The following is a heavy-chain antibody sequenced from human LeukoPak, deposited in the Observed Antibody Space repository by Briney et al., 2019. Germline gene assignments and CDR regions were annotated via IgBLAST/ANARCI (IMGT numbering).Heavy chain of an antibody. J-gene: IGHJ4*02. CDR3: ARERDGYNLFGY. CDR2: IYHSGST. D-gene: IGHD5-24*01. V-gene: IGHV4-38-2*02. CDR1: GFTFSSYE. Sequence: GSLRLSCAASGFTFSSYEMNWVRQAPGKGLEWIGSIYHSGSTYYNPSLKSRVTISVDTSKNQFSLKLSSVTAADTAVYYCARERDGYNLFGYWGQGTLVTVSS.